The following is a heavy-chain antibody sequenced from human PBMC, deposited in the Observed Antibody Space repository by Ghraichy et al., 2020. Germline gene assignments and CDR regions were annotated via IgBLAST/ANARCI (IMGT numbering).Heavy chain of an antibody. Sequence: SETLSLTCTVSGGSSSSYYWSWIRQPPGKGLEWIGYIYYSGSTNYNPSLKSRVTISVDTSKNQFSLKLSSVTAADTAVYYCARAGYSSSWYEGGLDYYYGMDVWGQGTTVTVS. D-gene: IGHD6-13*01. J-gene: IGHJ6*02. CDR1: GGSSSSYY. CDR3: ARAGYSSSWYEGGLDYYYGMDV. V-gene: IGHV4-59*01. CDR2: IYYSGST.